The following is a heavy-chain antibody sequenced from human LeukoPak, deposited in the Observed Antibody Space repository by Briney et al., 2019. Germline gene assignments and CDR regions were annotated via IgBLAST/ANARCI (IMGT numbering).Heavy chain of an antibody. Sequence: ASVKVSCKASGYTFTSYDINGVGQATGQGLEWMGWMNPNSGKTGYAQKFQGRVTMTRNTSISTAYMELSSLRSEDTAVYYCARGGRAIKQQLEGNWFDPWGQGTLVTVSS. CDR2: MNPNSGKT. V-gene: IGHV1-8*01. D-gene: IGHD6-13*01. CDR3: ARGGRAIKQQLEGNWFDP. J-gene: IGHJ5*02. CDR1: GYTFTSYD.